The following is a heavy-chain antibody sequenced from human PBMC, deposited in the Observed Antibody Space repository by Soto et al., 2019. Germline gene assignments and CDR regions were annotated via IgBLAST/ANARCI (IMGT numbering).Heavy chain of an antibody. Sequence: GESLKISCKASGYNFISYWIAWVRQMPGKGLEWMGIICPGDSDTTYSPSFEGQVTFSVDKSINTAYLQWISLKASDTAIYYCARQAYYGSGTYYSDYWGQGTQVTVSS. D-gene: IGHD3-10*01. CDR3: ARQAYYGSGTYYSDY. V-gene: IGHV5-51*01. J-gene: IGHJ4*02. CDR1: GYNFISYW. CDR2: ICPGDSDT.